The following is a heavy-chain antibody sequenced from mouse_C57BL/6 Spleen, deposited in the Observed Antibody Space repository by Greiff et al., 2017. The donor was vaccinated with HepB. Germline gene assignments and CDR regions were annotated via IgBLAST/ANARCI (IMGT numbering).Heavy chain of an antibody. CDR3: ARPPDYYGSSYYWYFDV. D-gene: IGHD1-1*01. V-gene: IGHV5-17*01. CDR2: ISSGSSTI. CDR1: GFTFSDYG. J-gene: IGHJ1*03. Sequence: EVKLVESGGGLVKPGGSLKLSCAASGFTFSDYGMHWVRQAPEKGLEWVAYISSGSSTIYYADTVKGRFTISRDNAKNTLFLQMTSLRSEDTAMYYCARPPDYYGSSYYWYFDVWGTGTTVTVSS.